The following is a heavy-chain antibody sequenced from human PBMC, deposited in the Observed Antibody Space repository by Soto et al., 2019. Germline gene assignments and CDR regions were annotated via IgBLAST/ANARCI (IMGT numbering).Heavy chain of an antibody. CDR1: GGSISSGGYY. Sequence: SETLSLTCTVSGGSISSGGYYWSWIRQHPGKGLEWIGYIYYSGSTYYNPSLKSRVTISVDTSKNQFSLKLSSVTAADTAVYYCASKLYWSGCSGYWHAEYFQQWGQGTLVPVSS. J-gene: IGHJ1*01. D-gene: IGHD2-15*01. CDR2: IYYSGST. CDR3: ASKLYWSGCSGYWHAEYFQQ. V-gene: IGHV4-31*03.